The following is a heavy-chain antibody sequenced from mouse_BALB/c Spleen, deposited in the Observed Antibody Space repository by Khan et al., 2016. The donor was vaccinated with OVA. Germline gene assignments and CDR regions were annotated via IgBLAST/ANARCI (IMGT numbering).Heavy chain of an antibody. V-gene: IGHV1-7*01. Sequence: QVQLQQSGAELAKPGASVKMSCTASGYTFTSYWMHWIKQRPGQGLEWIGYINPTSGYTYYNQKFKDKATLTADKSSSTAYMQLSSLTSYDSAVYYFATDRIDYWGQGTTLTVSS. J-gene: IGHJ2*01. CDR2: INPTSGYT. CDR3: ATDRIDY. CDR1: GYTFTSYW.